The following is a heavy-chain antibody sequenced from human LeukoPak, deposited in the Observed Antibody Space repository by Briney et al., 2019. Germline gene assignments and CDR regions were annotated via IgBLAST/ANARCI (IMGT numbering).Heavy chain of an antibody. CDR2: ISGSGGST. CDR1: GFPFSSYA. CDR3: AKDPGYCSGGSCYYFDY. Sequence: QPGGSLRLSCAASGFPFSSYAMSWVRQAPGKGLEWVSAISGSGGSTYYADSVKGRFTISRDNSKHTLYLQMNSLRDEDTAVYYCAKDPGYCSGGSCYYFDYWGQGTLVTVSS. J-gene: IGHJ4*02. V-gene: IGHV3-23*01. D-gene: IGHD2-15*01.